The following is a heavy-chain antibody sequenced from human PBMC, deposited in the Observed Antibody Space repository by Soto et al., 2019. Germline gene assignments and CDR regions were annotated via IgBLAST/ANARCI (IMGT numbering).Heavy chain of an antibody. Sequence: SETLSLTCTVSGGSLRDYGHFWTWIRQRPGSGLEWIGYTSYTGVTYYSPSLQSRISISVDTSKNQFSLTLNSVTAADTAVYYCATDPGGPSLNRFDSWGHGTLVTVSS. D-gene: IGHD3-16*01. CDR1: GGSLRDYGHF. J-gene: IGHJ5*01. CDR3: ATDPGGPSLNRFDS. CDR2: TSYTGVT. V-gene: IGHV4-31*03.